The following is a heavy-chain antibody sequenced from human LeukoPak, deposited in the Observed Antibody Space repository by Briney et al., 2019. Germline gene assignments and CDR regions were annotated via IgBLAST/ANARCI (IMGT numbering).Heavy chain of an antibody. D-gene: IGHD3-3*01. CDR2: IYYSGRT. Sequence: PSETLSLTCTVSGGSISSYYWSWIRQAPGKGLEWIGCIYYSGRTNYKPSLKSRVTISVDTSKNQYSLKLSSVTAADTAVYYCARYITIFGVVTYGDYWGQGTLVTVSS. J-gene: IGHJ4*02. CDR1: GGSISSYY. V-gene: IGHV4-59*01. CDR3: ARYITIFGVVTYGDY.